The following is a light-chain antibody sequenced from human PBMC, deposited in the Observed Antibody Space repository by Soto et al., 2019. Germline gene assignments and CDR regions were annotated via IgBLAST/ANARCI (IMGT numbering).Light chain of an antibody. CDR2: RSD. CDR1: DSNIGRNV. V-gene: IGLV1-47*01. CDR3: AAWDDSLSGHYV. J-gene: IGLJ1*01. Sequence: QSVLAQPPSSSGTPGQRVTISCSGSDSNIGRNVVYWYQQLPGTAPKLLVYRSDQRPSGVPDRFSGSKSDTSASLAISGLRPEDEADYYCAAWDDSLSGHYVFGTGTKVTVL.